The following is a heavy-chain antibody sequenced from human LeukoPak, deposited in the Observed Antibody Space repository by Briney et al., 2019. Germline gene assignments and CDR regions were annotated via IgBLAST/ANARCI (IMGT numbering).Heavy chain of an antibody. V-gene: IGHV4-34*01. CDR2: INHSGST. J-gene: IGHJ3*02. CDR1: GGSINSSDYY. Sequence: PSETLSLTCPVSGGSINSSDYYWTWIRQPPGKGLEWIGEINHSGSTRYNPSLKSRVTMSVDTSKKQFSLKLTSVTAADTAVYYCARPPYCSSTSCFRGFHIWGRGTMVTVSS. CDR3: ARPPYCSSTSCFRGFHI. D-gene: IGHD2-2*01.